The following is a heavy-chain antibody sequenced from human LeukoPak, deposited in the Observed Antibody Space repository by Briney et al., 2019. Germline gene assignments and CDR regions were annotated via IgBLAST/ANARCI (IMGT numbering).Heavy chain of an antibody. CDR1: GFTFSSYA. D-gene: IGHD6-6*01. CDR2: ISGSGGST. Sequence: PGGSLRLSCAASGFTFSSYAMSWVRQAPGKGLEWVSAISGSGGSTYYADSVKGRFTISRDSSKNTLFLQMNSLRAGDTAVYYCARWDNEYSSSSHAFDIWGQGTMVTVSS. CDR3: ARWDNEYSSSSHAFDI. J-gene: IGHJ3*02. V-gene: IGHV3-23*01.